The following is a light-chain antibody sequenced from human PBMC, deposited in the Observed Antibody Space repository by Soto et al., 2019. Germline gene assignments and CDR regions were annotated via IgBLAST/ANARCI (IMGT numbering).Light chain of an antibody. CDR3: YSYARNYVYV. Sequence: QSALTQPRSVSGSPGQSVTISCTGSSSDVGGYDFVSWYQQHPGKAPKLLIYDVTKRPSGVPDRFSASKSGNTASLTISGLQSGDEAVYFCYSYARNYVYVFGTGTKVTVL. CDR1: SSDVGGYDF. J-gene: IGLJ1*01. CDR2: DVT. V-gene: IGLV2-11*01.